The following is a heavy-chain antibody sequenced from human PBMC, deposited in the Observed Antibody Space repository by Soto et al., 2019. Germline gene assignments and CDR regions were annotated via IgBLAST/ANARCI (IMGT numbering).Heavy chain of an antibody. CDR3: ARDEPDYGGNSFDY. CDR1: GDSVSSNSAA. D-gene: IGHD4-17*01. CDR2: TYYRSKWYN. J-gene: IGHJ4*02. V-gene: IGHV6-1*01. Sequence: QTLSLTCASSGDSVSSNSAACNWIRQSPSRGLEWLLRTYYRSKWYNDYAVSLKSRITINPDTSKNQFSLQLNSVTPEDTAVYYCARDEPDYGGNSFDYWGQGTLVTVYS.